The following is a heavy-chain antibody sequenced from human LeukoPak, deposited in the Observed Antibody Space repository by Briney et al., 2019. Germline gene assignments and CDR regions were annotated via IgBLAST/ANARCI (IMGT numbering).Heavy chain of an antibody. J-gene: IGHJ4*02. CDR3: ARLTYDYVWGSYRTTYYFDY. Sequence: SETLSLTCTVSGGSISSDYWSWIRQPPGKGLEWIGYIYYSGSTNYNPSLKSRVTISVDTSKNQFSLKLSSVTAADTAVYYCARLTYDYVWGSYRTTYYFDYWGQGTLVTVSS. D-gene: IGHD3-16*02. CDR1: GGSISSDY. V-gene: IGHV4-59*08. CDR2: IYYSGST.